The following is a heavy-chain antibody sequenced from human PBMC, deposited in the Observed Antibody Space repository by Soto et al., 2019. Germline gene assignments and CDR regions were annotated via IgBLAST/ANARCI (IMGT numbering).Heavy chain of an antibody. CDR2: IIPIFGTA. J-gene: IGHJ5*02. CDR1: GGTFSSYA. CDR3: ARGNRMAYLHPNWFDP. Sequence: QVQLVQSGAEVKKPGSSVKVSCKASGGTFSSYAISWVRQAPGQGLEWMGGIIPIFGTANYAQKFQGRVTITADESTSTAYMELSSLRSEDTAAYYCARGNRMAYLHPNWFDPWGQGTLVTVSS. D-gene: IGHD2-21*01. V-gene: IGHV1-69*01.